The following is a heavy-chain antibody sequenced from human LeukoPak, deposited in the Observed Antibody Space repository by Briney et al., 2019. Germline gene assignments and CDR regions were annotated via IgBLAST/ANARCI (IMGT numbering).Heavy chain of an antibody. CDR3: ASRYSGSYAHAFDI. Sequence: SETLSLTCTVSGGSISSYYWSWIRQPPGKGLEWIGYIYYSGSTNYNPSLKSRVTISVDTSKNQFSLKLSSVTAADTAVYYCASRYSGSYAHAFDIWGQGTMVTVSS. V-gene: IGHV4-59*01. CDR1: GGSISSYY. J-gene: IGHJ3*02. CDR2: IYYSGST. D-gene: IGHD1-26*01.